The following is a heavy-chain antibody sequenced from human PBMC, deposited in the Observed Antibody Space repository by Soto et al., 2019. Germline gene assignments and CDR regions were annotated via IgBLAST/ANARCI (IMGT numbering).Heavy chain of an antibody. J-gene: IGHJ4*02. D-gene: IGHD6-13*01. CDR3: ASLQVPGNFDY. CDR1: GGSIRSSNYY. Sequence: QLQLQESGPGLVKPSETLSLTCTVSGGSIRSSNYYWAWVRQPPGKGLEWIANIYYSGDTYFHPXXXXXXXVSVDTSKNQFSLKLSSLTAADTAMYYCASLQVPGNFDYWGQGTLVTVSS. V-gene: IGHV4-39*01. CDR2: IYYSGDT.